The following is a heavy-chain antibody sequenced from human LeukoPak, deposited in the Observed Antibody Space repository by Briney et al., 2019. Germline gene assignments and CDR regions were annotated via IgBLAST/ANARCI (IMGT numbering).Heavy chain of an antibody. CDR2: ISAYNGNT. Sequence: GASVKVSCKASGYTFTSYGISWVRQAPGQGLEWMGWISAYNGNTNYAQKLQGRVTMTTDTSTSTAYMELRSLRSDDTAVYYCARDQSRDYYGSGSSPLDPWGQGTLVTVYS. J-gene: IGHJ5*02. CDR3: ARDQSRDYYGSGSSPLDP. D-gene: IGHD3-10*01. V-gene: IGHV1-18*01. CDR1: GYTFTSYG.